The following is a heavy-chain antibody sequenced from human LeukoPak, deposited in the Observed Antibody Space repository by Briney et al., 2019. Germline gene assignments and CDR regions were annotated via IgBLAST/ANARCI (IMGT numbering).Heavy chain of an antibody. Sequence: GASVKVSCKTSGYTFTNYYIHWLRQAPGQGLEWMGIINPSGGSTSYTQKFQGRVTMTRDTSTSTVYMELSSLRSEDTAVYYCARDPYSSVYYYGMDVWDQGTTVTVSS. D-gene: IGHD6-25*01. CDR1: GYTFTNYY. V-gene: IGHV1-46*01. CDR3: ARDPYSSVYYYGMDV. J-gene: IGHJ6*02. CDR2: INPSGGST.